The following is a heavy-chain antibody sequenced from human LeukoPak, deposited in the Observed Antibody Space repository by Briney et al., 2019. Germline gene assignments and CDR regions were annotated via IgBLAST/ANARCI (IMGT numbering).Heavy chain of an antibody. CDR1: GGTFSSYA. D-gene: IGHD6-6*01. CDR2: IIPIFGTA. J-gene: IGHJ3*02. V-gene: IGHV1-69*05. Sequence: SVKVSCKASGGTFSSYAISWVRQAPGQGLEWMGGIIPIFGTANYAQKFQGRVTITTDESTSTAYMELSSLRSEDTAVYYCARDRSFSSPDAFDIWGQGTMVTVSS. CDR3: ARDRSFSSPDAFDI.